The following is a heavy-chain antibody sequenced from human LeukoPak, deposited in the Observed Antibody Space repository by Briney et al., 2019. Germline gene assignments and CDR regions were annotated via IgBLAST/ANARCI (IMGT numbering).Heavy chain of an antibody. CDR3: AKDRAENRKAAEYFQH. Sequence: GGSLRLSCAASGFTFSSYGMHWVRQAPGKGLEWVAVISYDESNKYYADSVKGRFTISRDNSKNTLYLQMNSLRAEDTAVYYCAKDRAENRKAAEYFQHWGQGTLVTVSS. V-gene: IGHV3-30*18. CDR1: GFTFSSYG. CDR2: ISYDESNK. J-gene: IGHJ1*01. D-gene: IGHD1-14*01.